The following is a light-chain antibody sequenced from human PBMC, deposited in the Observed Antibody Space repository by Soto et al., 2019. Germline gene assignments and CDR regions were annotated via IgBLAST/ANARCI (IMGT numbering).Light chain of an antibody. CDR3: QQYGSSPLT. J-gene: IGKJ4*01. CDR1: QSVSSSY. V-gene: IGKV3-20*01. Sequence: EIVLTQSPGTLSLSPGERATLSCRASQSVSSSYLAWYQQKHGQAPRLLIYGASSRATGIPDRFSGSGSGTDFTLTISRLEPEYFAVYYCQQYGSSPLTFGGGTKVAIK. CDR2: GAS.